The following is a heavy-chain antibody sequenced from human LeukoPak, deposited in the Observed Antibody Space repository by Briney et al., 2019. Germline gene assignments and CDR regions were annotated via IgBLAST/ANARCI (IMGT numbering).Heavy chain of an antibody. CDR3: ARDPTVRGVITHLFDH. Sequence: GGSLRLSCAASGFTFSSYAMHWVRQAPGKGLDWVAVIPYDGSNKYYADSVKGRFTISRDNSKNTLYLQMNSLRAEDTAVYYCARDPTVRGVITHLFDHWGQGTLVTVSS. V-gene: IGHV3-30*04. CDR1: GFTFSSYA. CDR2: IPYDGSNK. J-gene: IGHJ4*02. D-gene: IGHD3-10*01.